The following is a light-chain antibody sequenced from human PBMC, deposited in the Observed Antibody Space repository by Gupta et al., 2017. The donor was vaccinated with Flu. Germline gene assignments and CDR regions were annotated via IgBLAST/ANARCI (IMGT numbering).Light chain of an antibody. CDR1: QSISIW. V-gene: IGKV1-5*03. J-gene: IGKJ2*01. Sequence: PSTLSASVGDRVTITCRASQSISIWLAWYQQKAGEAPKVLIYKASSLQSGVPSRFSGSGSGTEFTLTISSLQPDDFATYYCHQYKSYPYTFGQGTKLEIK. CDR3: HQYKSYPYT. CDR2: KAS.